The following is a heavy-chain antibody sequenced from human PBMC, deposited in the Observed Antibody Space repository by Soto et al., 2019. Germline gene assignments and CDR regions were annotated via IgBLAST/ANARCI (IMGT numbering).Heavy chain of an antibody. CDR1: GYTFTSYA. V-gene: IGHV1-3*01. D-gene: IGHD2-15*01. CDR3: ARDDCRGGSCYSGWYFDL. CDR2: INAGNGNT. J-gene: IGHJ2*01. Sequence: QVPLVQSGAEVKKPGASVKVSCKASGYTFTSYAMHWVRQAPGQRLEWMGWINAGNGNTKYSQKFQGRVTITRDTSASTAYMELSSLRSEDTAVYYCARDDCRGGSCYSGWYFDLWGRGTLVTVSS.